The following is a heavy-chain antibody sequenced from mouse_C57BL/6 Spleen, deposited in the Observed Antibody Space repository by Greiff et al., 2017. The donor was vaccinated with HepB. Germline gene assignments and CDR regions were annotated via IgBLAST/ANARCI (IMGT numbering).Heavy chain of an antibody. CDR3: ARKETLWGWFAY. J-gene: IGHJ3*01. Sequence: QVQLQQPGAELVKPGASVKMSCKASGYTFTSYWITWVKQRPGQGLEWIGDIYPGSGSTNYNEKFKSKATLTVDTSSSTAYMQLSSLTSEDSAVYDCARKETLWGWFAYWGQGTLVTVSA. CDR1: GYTFTSYW. CDR2: IYPGSGST. V-gene: IGHV1-55*01. D-gene: IGHD1-1*02.